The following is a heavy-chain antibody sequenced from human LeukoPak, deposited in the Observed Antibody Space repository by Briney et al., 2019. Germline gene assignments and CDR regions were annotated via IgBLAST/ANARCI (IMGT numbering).Heavy chain of an antibody. J-gene: IGHJ5*01. CDR1: GFTFSSYW. Sequence: GGSLRLSCAASGFTFSSYWMSWVRQAPGKGLEWVANIKQDGSEKYYVDSVKGRFTISRDNAKNSLYLQMNSLRAEDTAVYYCARDHRVTVIRRFDSWGQGTLVTVSS. V-gene: IGHV3-7*01. CDR2: IKQDGSEK. CDR3: ARDHRVTVIRRFDS. D-gene: IGHD2-21*02.